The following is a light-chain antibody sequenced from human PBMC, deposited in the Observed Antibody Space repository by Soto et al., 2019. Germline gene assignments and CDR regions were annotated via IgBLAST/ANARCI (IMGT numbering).Light chain of an antibody. CDR2: RNN. V-gene: IGLV1-47*01. CDR3: AAWDDSLSGWV. CDR1: SSNIGSNY. Sequence: QSVLTQPPSASGTPGQRVTISCSGSSSNIGSNYVYWYQQLPGTAPKLLIYRNNQPPSGVPDRSSGSKSGTAASLAISGLRSEDEADYYCAAWDDSLSGWVFGGGTKLTVL. J-gene: IGLJ3*02.